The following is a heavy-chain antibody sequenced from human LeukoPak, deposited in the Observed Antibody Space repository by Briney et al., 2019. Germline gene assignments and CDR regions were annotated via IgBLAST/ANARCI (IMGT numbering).Heavy chain of an antibody. V-gene: IGHV3-64D*09. CDR1: GFTFSSYG. J-gene: IGHJ3*02. Sequence: PGGSLRLSCSASGFTFSSYGMHWVRQAPGKGLEYVSAINNNGGSTYYADSVKGRFTISRDNSKNTLYLQMSSLRAEDTDVYYCVKDRGRDIFTGYSYAFDIWGQGTMVTVSS. D-gene: IGHD3-9*01. CDR2: INNNGGST. CDR3: VKDRGRDIFTGYSYAFDI.